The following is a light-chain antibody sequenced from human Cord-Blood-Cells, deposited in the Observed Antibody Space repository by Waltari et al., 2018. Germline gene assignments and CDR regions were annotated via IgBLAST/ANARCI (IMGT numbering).Light chain of an antibody. J-gene: IGLJ2*01. V-gene: IGLV3-19*01. Sequence: SSELTQDPAVSVALGQTVRITCQGDSLRSYYASWYQQKPGPAPVLVIYGKNNRPSGIPDRFAVSSSGTTASLTITGAQAEDEADYYCNSRDSSGNHVVFGGGTKLTVL. CDR1: SLRSYY. CDR3: NSRDSSGNHVV. CDR2: GKN.